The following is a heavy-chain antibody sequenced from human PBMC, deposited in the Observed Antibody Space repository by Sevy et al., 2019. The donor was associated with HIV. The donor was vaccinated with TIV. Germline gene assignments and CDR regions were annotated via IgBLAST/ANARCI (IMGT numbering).Heavy chain of an antibody. CDR2: ISYDGSDK. Sequence: GGSLRLSCAASGLTFSSYVMHWVRQAPGKGLEWVAVISYDGSDKYFADSVKGRFTISRDNSKNTLFLQMNSLRTEDTAVYYCARGPGVVAVAALNWFDPWGQGTLVTVSS. V-gene: IGHV3-30*04. D-gene: IGHD2-15*01. CDR3: ARGPGVVAVAALNWFDP. J-gene: IGHJ5*02. CDR1: GLTFSSYV.